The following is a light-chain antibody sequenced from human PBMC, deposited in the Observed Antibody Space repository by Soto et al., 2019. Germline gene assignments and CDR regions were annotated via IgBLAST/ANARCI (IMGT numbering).Light chain of an antibody. CDR2: KAS. CDR1: QSISSW. J-gene: IGKJ1*01. CDR3: LQYNGYYRT. Sequence: DIQMTQSPTTRSAAVLGRVSITCRASQSISSWLAWYQQKPGRAPKLLIYKASSLESGVPSRFSGSGSGTTFTLTISSLQSHDFATYYCLQYNGYYRTFGQGTKVDI. V-gene: IGKV1-5*03.